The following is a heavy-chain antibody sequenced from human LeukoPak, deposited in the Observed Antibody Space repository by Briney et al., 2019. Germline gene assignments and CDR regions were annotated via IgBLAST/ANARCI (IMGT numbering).Heavy chain of an antibody. CDR3: ARDAAAGDY. D-gene: IGHD6-13*01. Sequence: GGSLRLSCAASGFTFSSYGMHWVRQTPDKGLEWVAVISYDGSNKYYADSVKGRFTISRDNSKNTLYLQMNSLRAEDTAVYYCARDAAAGDYWGQGTLVTVSS. J-gene: IGHJ4*02. CDR1: GFTFSSYG. V-gene: IGHV3-30*03. CDR2: ISYDGSNK.